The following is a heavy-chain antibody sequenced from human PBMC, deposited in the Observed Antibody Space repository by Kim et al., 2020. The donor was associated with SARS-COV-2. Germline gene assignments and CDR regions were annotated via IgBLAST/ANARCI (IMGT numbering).Heavy chain of an antibody. Sequence: SETLSLTCAVYGGSFSGYYWSWIRQPPGKGLEWIGEINHSGSTNYNPSLKSRVTISVDTSKNQFSLKLSSVTAADTAVYYCARGTAHNYDFWSGYYRVGWFDPWGQGTLVTVSS. D-gene: IGHD3-3*01. V-gene: IGHV4-34*01. CDR1: GGSFSGYY. CDR2: INHSGST. J-gene: IGHJ5*02. CDR3: ARGTAHNYDFWSGYYRVGWFDP.